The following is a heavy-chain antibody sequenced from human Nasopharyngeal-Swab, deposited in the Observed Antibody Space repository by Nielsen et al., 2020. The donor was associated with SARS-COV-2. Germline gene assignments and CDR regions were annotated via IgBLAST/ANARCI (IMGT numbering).Heavy chain of an antibody. CDR1: GYTFTSYG. V-gene: IGHV1-18*04. D-gene: IGHD1-14*01. Sequence: ASVKVSCKASGYTFTSYGISWVRQAPGQGLEWMGWISAYNGNTNYAQKLQGRVTMTTDTSTSTAYMELRSLRSGDTAVYYCALATITGVFDYWGQGTLVTVSS. J-gene: IGHJ4*02. CDR2: ISAYNGNT. CDR3: ALATITGVFDY.